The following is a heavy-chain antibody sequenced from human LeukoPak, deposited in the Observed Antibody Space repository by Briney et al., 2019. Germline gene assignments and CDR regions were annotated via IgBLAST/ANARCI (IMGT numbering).Heavy chain of an antibody. Sequence: SETLSLTCAVSGGSISSGGYSWSWIRQPPGKGLEWLGYIYHSGSTYYNPSLKSRVTISVDRSKNQFSLKLSSVTAADTAVYYCARDWGGYSGFEFDYWGQGTLVTVSS. CDR2: IYHSGST. CDR3: ARDWGGYSGFEFDY. V-gene: IGHV4-30-2*01. J-gene: IGHJ4*02. D-gene: IGHD2-15*01. CDR1: GGSISSGGYS.